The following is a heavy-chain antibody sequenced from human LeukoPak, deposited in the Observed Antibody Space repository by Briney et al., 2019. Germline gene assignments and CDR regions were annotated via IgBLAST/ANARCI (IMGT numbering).Heavy chain of an antibody. CDR1: GFTFSSYE. CDR3: TRDLTVATIRTPLQH. J-gene: IGHJ1*01. D-gene: IGHD5-12*01. CDR2: ISRSGSTI. Sequence: GGSLRLSCAASGFTFSSYEMNWVRQAPGKGLEWVSYISRSGSTIYYADSVKGRFTISRDNSKNTMYLQMNSLRAEDTAVYYCTRDLTVATIRTPLQHWGQGTLVTVSS. V-gene: IGHV3-48*03.